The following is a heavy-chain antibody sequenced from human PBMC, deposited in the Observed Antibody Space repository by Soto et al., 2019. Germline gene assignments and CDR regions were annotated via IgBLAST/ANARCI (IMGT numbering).Heavy chain of an antibody. CDR2: VITMFGTT. CDR3: ARGSTGNWNIDAFDI. D-gene: IGHD1-1*01. V-gene: IGHV1-69*06. CDR1: GGDFTGYA. J-gene: IGHJ3*02. Sequence: QVQLEQSGAEVKKPGSSVIISCKVSGGDFTGYAVTWVRQAPGQGPEWMGRVITMFGTTVLSQKFQGRLTMTADKSTTTAHVELTALGSDDTAVYYGARGSTGNWNIDAFDIWGQGTMVTVSS.